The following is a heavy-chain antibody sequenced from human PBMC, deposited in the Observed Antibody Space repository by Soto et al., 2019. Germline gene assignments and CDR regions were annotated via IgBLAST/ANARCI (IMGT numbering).Heavy chain of an antibody. Sequence: QVQLQESGPGLVKPSETLSLTCTVSGGSISSYYWSWIRQPPGKGLEWIGYIYYSGSTNDNPSLKSRVTISVATSKNQCSLKLSSVTAADMAVYYCAIRYGSCFDYWGQGTLVTVSS. CDR1: GGSISSYY. V-gene: IGHV4-59*08. D-gene: IGHD6-6*01. J-gene: IGHJ4*02. CDR3: AIRYGSCFDY. CDR2: IYYSGST.